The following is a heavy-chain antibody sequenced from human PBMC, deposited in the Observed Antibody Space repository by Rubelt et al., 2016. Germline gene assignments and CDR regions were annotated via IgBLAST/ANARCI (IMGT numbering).Heavy chain of an antibody. V-gene: IGHV1-18*01. D-gene: IGHD5-18*01. CDR1: GYTFTSYG. J-gene: IGHJ4*02. CDR3: ARLSIFEDTAMVMSDY. Sequence: QVQLVQSGAEVKKPGASVKVSCKASGYTFTSYGISWVRQAPGQGLEWMGWISAYNGNTNYAQKFQGRVTITADESTSTAYMELSSLRSEDTAVYYCARLSIFEDTAMVMSDYWGQGTLVTVSS. CDR2: ISAYNGNT.